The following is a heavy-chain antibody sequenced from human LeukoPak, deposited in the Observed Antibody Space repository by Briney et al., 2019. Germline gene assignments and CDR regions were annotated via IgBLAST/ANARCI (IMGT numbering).Heavy chain of an antibody. Sequence: SETLSLTCAVYGGSFSGYYWSWIRQPPGKGLEWIGEINHSGSTNYNPSLKSRVTISVDTSKNQFSLKLSSVTAADTAVYYCARLSWQLVRRDFDYWGQGTLVTVSS. J-gene: IGHJ4*02. V-gene: IGHV4-34*01. CDR1: GGSFSGYY. CDR2: INHSGST. CDR3: ARLSWQLVRRDFDY. D-gene: IGHD6-6*01.